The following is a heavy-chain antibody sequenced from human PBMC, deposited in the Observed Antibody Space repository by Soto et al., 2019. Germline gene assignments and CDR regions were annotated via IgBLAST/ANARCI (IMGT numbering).Heavy chain of an antibody. CDR1: GDTLTDYY. Sequence: QVQLVQSGAEVKKPGASVKASCKASGDTLTDYYIHWVRQTPGQGLEWMGTVNPSGGHTTYAQQFLGRMHMTRDTSTSTLYMELTSLTSEDTAVYYCARGGHVVVVTAALDYWGQGTLVTVSS. CDR3: ARGGHVVVVTAALDY. CDR2: VNPSGGHT. V-gene: IGHV1-46*01. J-gene: IGHJ4*02. D-gene: IGHD2-21*02.